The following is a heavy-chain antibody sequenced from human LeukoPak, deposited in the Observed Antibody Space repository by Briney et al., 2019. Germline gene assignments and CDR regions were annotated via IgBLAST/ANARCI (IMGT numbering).Heavy chain of an antibody. J-gene: IGHJ4*02. Sequence: SETLSLTCTVSGGSISSYYWSWIRQPPGKGLEWIGYIYYSGSTNYNPSLKSRVTISVDTSKNQFSLKLSSVTAADTAVYYCARESYYGDFDYWGQGTLVTVSS. D-gene: IGHD4-17*01. CDR3: ARESYYGDFDY. CDR1: GGSISSYY. CDR2: IYYSGST. V-gene: IGHV4-59*12.